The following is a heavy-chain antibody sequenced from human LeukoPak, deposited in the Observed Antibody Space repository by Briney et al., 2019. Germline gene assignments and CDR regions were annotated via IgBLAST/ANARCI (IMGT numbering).Heavy chain of an antibody. J-gene: IGHJ5*02. CDR3: ARVAAAGRGGRFDP. Sequence: GASVKVSCKPSGYTFTSYAMHWVRQAPGQRLEWMGWINAGNGNTKYSQKFQGRVTITRDTSASTAYMELSSLRSEDTAVYYCARVAAAGRGGRFDPWGQGTLVTVSS. CDR1: GYTFTSYA. CDR2: INAGNGNT. V-gene: IGHV1-3*01. D-gene: IGHD6-13*01.